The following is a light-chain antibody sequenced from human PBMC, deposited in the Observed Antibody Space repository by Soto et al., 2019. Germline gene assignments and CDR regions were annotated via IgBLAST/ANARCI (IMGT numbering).Light chain of an antibody. J-gene: IGKJ1*01. CDR2: KAS. V-gene: IGKV1-5*03. CDR3: QQYNSYWT. Sequence: DIQMTQSPSTLSASVGDRVTITCRASQSISSWLAWYQQKPGKAPKLLIYKASSLESGVPSRFGSSGSGTEFTLTISSLQPDDFATYYCQQYNSYWTFGQGTKVEIK. CDR1: QSISSW.